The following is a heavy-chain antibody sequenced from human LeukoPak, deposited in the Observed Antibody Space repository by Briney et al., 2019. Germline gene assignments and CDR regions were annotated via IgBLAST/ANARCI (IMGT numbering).Heavy chain of an antibody. Sequence: GASVKVSCKASGYTFTSYAMHWVRQAPGQRLEWMGWINAGNGNTKYSQKFQGRVTITRDTSASTAYMELSSLRSEDTAVYYCAREYYYDSSGYYPSNDAFDIWGQGTMVTVSS. CDR2: INAGNGNT. CDR3: AREYYYDSSGYYPSNDAFDI. V-gene: IGHV1-3*01. J-gene: IGHJ3*02. CDR1: GYTFTSYA. D-gene: IGHD3-22*01.